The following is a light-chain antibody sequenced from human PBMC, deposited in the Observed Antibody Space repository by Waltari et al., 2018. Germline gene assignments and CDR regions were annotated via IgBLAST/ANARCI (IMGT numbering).Light chain of an antibody. CDR2: GND. J-gene: IGLJ2*01. CDR1: ASNVGNSY. Sequence: QSVLTQPPSVSAAPVQKVTIPCSGSASNVGNSYVPGYAQFPGAAPKVLIYGNDKRTTGIPDRFSGSKSGTSATLDITGLQTGDEADYYCGTWDNTLSAVFGGGTKVTVL. V-gene: IGLV1-51*02. CDR3: GTWDNTLSAV.